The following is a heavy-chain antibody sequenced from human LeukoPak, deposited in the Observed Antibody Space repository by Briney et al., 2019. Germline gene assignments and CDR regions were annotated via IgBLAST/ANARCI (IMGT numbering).Heavy chain of an antibody. D-gene: IGHD5-24*01. CDR3: ARAIGFDY. CDR2: INPKSGGT. V-gene: IGHV1-2*02. CDR1: GYTFTDYY. Sequence: ASVKVSCKASGYTFTDYYMHWVRQAPGQGLEWMGWINPKSGGTNYAQKFQGRVSMTRDTSISTAYMELSRLTSDDTAVYHCARAIGFDYWGQGTLVTVSS. J-gene: IGHJ4*02.